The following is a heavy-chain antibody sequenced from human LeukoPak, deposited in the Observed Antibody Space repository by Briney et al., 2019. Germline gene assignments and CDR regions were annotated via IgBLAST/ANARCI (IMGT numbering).Heavy chain of an antibody. Sequence: SETLSLTCTVSGGSISSYYWSWIRQPAGKGLEWIGHIYTSGSTNYNPSLKSRVTMSVDTSKNQFSLKLSSVTAADTAVYYCVQQLAPSPYYYYYYMDVWGKGTTVTVSS. J-gene: IGHJ6*03. D-gene: IGHD6-13*01. CDR1: GGSISSYY. CDR3: VQQLAPSPYYYYYYMDV. V-gene: IGHV4-4*07. CDR2: IYTSGST.